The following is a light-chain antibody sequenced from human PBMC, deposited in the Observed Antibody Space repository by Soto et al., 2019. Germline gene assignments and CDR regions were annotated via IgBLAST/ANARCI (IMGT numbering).Light chain of an antibody. V-gene: IGLV4-60*03. J-gene: IGLJ1*01. CDR1: SGHSSYI. Sequence: QLVLTQSSSASASLGSSVKLTCTLSSGHSSYIIAWHQQQPGKAPRYLMKLEGSGSYNKGSGVPDRFSGSSSGADRYLTISNLQSEDEADYYCQSYDSSLSVFYVFGTGTKVTVL. CDR3: QSYDSSLSVFYV. CDR2: LEGSGSY.